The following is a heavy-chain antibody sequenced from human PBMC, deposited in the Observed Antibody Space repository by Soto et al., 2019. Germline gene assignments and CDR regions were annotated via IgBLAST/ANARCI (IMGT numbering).Heavy chain of an antibody. CDR2: IYYSGST. CDR1: GGSISSYY. CDR3: ARDRLEGYSYGYIYYYGMDV. Sequence: SETLSLTCTVSGGSISSYYWSWIRQPPGKGLEWIGYIYYSGSTNYNPSLKSRVTTSVDTSKNQFSLKLSSVTAADTAVYYCARDRLEGYSYGYIYYYGMDVWGQGTTVTVSS. D-gene: IGHD5-18*01. J-gene: IGHJ6*02. V-gene: IGHV4-59*01.